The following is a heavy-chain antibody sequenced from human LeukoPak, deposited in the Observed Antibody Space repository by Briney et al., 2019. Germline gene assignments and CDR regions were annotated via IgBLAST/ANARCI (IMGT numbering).Heavy chain of an antibody. V-gene: IGHV4-30-4*08. J-gene: IGHJ4*02. D-gene: IGHD1-7*01. Sequence: SETLSLTCTVSGGSISSGDYYWSWIRQPPGKGLEWIGYIYYSGSTYYNPSLKSRVTISVDTSKNQFSLKLSSVTAADTAVYYCARVSPHLGNWNYGYYFDYWGQGTLVTVSS. CDR2: IYYSGST. CDR1: GGSISSGDYY. CDR3: ARVSPHLGNWNYGYYFDY.